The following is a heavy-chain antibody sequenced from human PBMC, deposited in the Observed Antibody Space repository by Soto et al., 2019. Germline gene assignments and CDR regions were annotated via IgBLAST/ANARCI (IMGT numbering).Heavy chain of an antibody. Sequence: GGSLRLSCAASGFTFNTYWMHWVRQAPGKGLEWVSRVIGDGSSPKYADSVKGRFTISRDNAKNTLYLQLNSLRAEDTAIYYCARHPQRIIVGSNPYDYYGMDVSGQGTTVTVSS. CDR1: GFTFNTYW. V-gene: IGHV3-74*03. J-gene: IGHJ6*02. D-gene: IGHD1-26*01. CDR3: ARHPQRIIVGSNPYDYYGMDV. CDR2: VIGDGSSP.